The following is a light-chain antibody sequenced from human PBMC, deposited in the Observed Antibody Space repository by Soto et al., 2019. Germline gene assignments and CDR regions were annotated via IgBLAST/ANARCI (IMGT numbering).Light chain of an antibody. J-gene: IGKJ4*01. CDR2: AAS. CDR3: QHGYSTPLT. CDR1: QSISTY. Sequence: DIQMTQSPSSLSASVGDRVTITCRPSQSISTYLHWYQQKPGKAPNLLIYAASTLQSGVPSRFSGSGSGTDFTLTISSLQPEDFATYFCQHGYSTPLTFGGGTKVDIK. V-gene: IGKV1-39*01.